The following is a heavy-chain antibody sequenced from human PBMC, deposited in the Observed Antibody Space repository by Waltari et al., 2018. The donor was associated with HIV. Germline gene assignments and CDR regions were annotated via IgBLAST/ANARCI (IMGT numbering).Heavy chain of an antibody. V-gene: IGHV1-18*01. CDR1: GNHFMKFG. Sequence: QVEVIQSGAEVKTPGASVKISCKAYGNHFMKFGIRWLRQAPGQGLEWMAWISPLYGNTTYAEKFQGRVTATTDLPTNTVFLELRSLRSDDTAVYYCVRDRNYFDSWGQGTLVTVSS. CDR3: VRDRNYFDS. J-gene: IGHJ4*02. CDR2: ISPLYGNT.